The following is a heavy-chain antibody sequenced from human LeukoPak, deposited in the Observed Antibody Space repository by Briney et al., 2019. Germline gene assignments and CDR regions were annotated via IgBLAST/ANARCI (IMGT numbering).Heavy chain of an antibody. Sequence: ASVKASCKASGYNFASYAISWVRQAPGQGLEWMGWISAYNGNTNSAQNLQGRLTMTTDTSTSTAYMELRSLRSDDTAVYYCARDWDWFDPWGQGTLVTVSS. CDR1: GYNFASYA. V-gene: IGHV1-18*01. CDR3: ARDWDWFDP. CDR2: ISAYNGNT. J-gene: IGHJ5*02. D-gene: IGHD3-16*01.